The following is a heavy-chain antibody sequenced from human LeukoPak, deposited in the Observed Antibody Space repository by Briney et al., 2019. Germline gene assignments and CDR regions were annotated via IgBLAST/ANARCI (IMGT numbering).Heavy chain of an antibody. CDR3: AKGKYYYYYMDV. CDR2: IRYDGSNK. V-gene: IGHV3-30*02. Sequence: GGSLRLSCAASGFTFSSYGMHWVRQAPGKGLEWVAFIRYDGSNKYYADSVKGRFTISRDNSKNTLYLQMSSLRAEDTAVYYCAKGKYYYYYMDVWGKGTTVTVSS. CDR1: GFTFSSYG. J-gene: IGHJ6*03.